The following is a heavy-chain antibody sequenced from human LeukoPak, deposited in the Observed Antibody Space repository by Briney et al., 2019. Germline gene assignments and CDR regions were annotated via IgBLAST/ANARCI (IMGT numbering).Heavy chain of an antibody. V-gene: IGHV3-64D*06. D-gene: IGHD2-2*01. CDR2: ISSNGGST. CDR1: GFTFSSYA. CDR3: VKRTYCSSTSCAYELAY. J-gene: IGHJ4*02. Sequence: GGSLRLSCSASGFTFSSYAMHWVRQAPGKGLEYVPDISSNGGSTYYADSVKGRFTISRDNSKNTLYLQMSSLRAEDTAVYYCVKRTYCSSTSCAYELAYWGQGTLVSVSS.